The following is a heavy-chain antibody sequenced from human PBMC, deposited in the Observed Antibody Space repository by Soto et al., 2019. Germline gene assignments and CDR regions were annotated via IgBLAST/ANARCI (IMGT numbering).Heavy chain of an antibody. D-gene: IGHD3-3*01. CDR3: ARDRSGSNYNWFDP. V-gene: IGHV4-31*03. CDR2: IYYSGST. CDR1: GGSISSGGYY. Sequence: SETLSLTCTVSGGSISSGGYYWSWIRQHPGKGLEWIGYIYYSGSTNYNPSLKSRVTISVDTSKNQFSLKLSSVTAADTAVYYCARDRSGSNYNWFDPWGQGTLVTVSS. J-gene: IGHJ5*02.